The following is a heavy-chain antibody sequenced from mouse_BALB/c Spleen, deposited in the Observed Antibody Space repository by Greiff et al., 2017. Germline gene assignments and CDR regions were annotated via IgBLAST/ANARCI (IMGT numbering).Heavy chain of an antibody. J-gene: IGHJ1*01. CDR3: ATGTYFDV. V-gene: IGHV1S81*02. D-gene: IGHD4-1*01. CDR2: INPSNGRT. CDR1: GYTFTSYW. Sequence: QVQLQQPGAELVKPGASVKLSCKASGYTFTSYWMHWVKQRPGQGLEWIGEINPSNGRTNYNEKFKSKATLTVDKSSSTAYMQLSSLTSEDSAVYYCATGTYFDVWGEGTTVTVSS.